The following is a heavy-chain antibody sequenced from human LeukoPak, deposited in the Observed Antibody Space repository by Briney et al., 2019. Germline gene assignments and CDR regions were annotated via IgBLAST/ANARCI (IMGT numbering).Heavy chain of an antibody. V-gene: IGHV3-9*01. D-gene: IGHD2-15*01. J-gene: IGHJ4*02. CDR3: ARDPSGGQPFDY. Sequence: PGGSLRLSCAASGFTFDDYAMHWVRQAPGKGLEWVSGISWNSGSIGYADSVKGRFTISRDNAKNSLYLQMNSLRAEDTAVYYCARDPSGGQPFDYWGQGTLVTVSS. CDR2: ISWNSGSI. CDR1: GFTFDDYA.